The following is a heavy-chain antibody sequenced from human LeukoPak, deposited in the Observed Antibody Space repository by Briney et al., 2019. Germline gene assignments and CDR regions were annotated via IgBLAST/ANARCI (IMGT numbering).Heavy chain of an antibody. V-gene: IGHV3-33*01. Sequence: PGGSLRLSCAASGFTFSSYGMHWVRQAPGKGLEWVAVIWHDGSNKYYADSVKGRFTISRDNSKNTLYLQMNSLRAEDTAVYYCARAISPRGRLRLVKFDPWGQGTLVTVSS. CDR3: ARAISPRGRLRLVKFDP. CDR1: GFTFSSYG. CDR2: IWHDGSNK. D-gene: IGHD5-12*01. J-gene: IGHJ5*02.